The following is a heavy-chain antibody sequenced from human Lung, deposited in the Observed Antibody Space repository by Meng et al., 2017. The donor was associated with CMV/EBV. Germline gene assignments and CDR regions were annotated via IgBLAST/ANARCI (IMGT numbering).Heavy chain of an antibody. D-gene: IGHD2-21*01. Sequence: SCAASGLTFSSYGMSWVRQAPGKGLEWVSSIGATAGGTYYADSVKGRFTISRDNAKNTLYLQMNSLRAEDTAVYYCAKYSAVGERLYYFDCWGQGTLVTVSS. V-gene: IGHV3-23*01. J-gene: IGHJ4*02. CDR3: AKYSAVGERLYYFDC. CDR2: IGATAGGT. CDR1: GLTFSSYG.